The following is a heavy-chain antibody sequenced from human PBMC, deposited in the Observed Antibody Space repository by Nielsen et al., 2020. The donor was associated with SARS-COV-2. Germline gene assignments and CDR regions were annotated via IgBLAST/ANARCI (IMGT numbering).Heavy chain of an antibody. J-gene: IGHJ5*02. Sequence: SETLSLTCTVSGGSISSGSYYWSWIRQPPGKGLEWIGYIYYSGSTNYNPSLKSRVTISVDTSKNQFSLKLSSVTAADTAVYYCARNQWLVGYWFDPWGQGTLVTVSS. D-gene: IGHD6-19*01. CDR3: ARNQWLVGYWFDP. CDR2: IYYSGST. V-gene: IGHV4-61*01. CDR1: GGSISSGSYY.